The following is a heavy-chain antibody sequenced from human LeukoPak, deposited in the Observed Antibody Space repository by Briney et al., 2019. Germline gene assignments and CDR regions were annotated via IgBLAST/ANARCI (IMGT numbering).Heavy chain of an antibody. CDR3: ARAGLYYYYGMDV. D-gene: IGHD3-22*01. CDR1: GGSISSGSYY. J-gene: IGHJ6*02. Sequence: SETLSLTCTVSGGSISSGSYYWSWIRQPAGKGLEWIGRIYTSGSTNYNPSLKSRVTISVDTSKNQFSLKLSSVTAADTAVYYCARAGLYYYYGMDVWGQGTTVTVSS. CDR2: IYTSGST. V-gene: IGHV4-61*02.